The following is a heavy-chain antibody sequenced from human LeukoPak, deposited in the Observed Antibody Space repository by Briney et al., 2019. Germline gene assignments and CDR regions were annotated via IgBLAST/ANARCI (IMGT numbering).Heavy chain of an antibody. CDR1: GFTFSDYS. D-gene: IGHD6-6*01. V-gene: IGHV3-30*18. CDR3: AKDYSASQLVPLYYFNC. Sequence: GGSLRLSCAASGFTFSDYSMNWVRQAPGKGLEWVAVISYDGSNKYYADSVKGRFTISRDNSKNTLYLQMNSLRAEDTAVYFCAKDYSASQLVPLYYFNCWGQGSLVTVSS. CDR2: ISYDGSNK. J-gene: IGHJ4*02.